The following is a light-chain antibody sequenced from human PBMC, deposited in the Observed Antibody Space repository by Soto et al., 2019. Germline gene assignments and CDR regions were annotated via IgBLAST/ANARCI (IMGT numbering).Light chain of an antibody. Sequence: VLTLSPDAVSLTPEERATLSSRARQSVRSGRLAWYQQKPGQAPRLVIFDASNRASGIPVRFSGSGSGTDFTLTITRLEPEDFAVYYCQEYDDSPPITFGLGTRLEI. CDR1: QSVRSGR. CDR2: DAS. V-gene: IGKV3-20*01. J-gene: IGKJ5*01. CDR3: QEYDDSPPIT.